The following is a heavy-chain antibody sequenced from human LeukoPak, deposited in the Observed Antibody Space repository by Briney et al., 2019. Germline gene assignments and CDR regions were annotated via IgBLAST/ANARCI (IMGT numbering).Heavy chain of an antibody. J-gene: IGHJ4*02. D-gene: IGHD6-19*01. Sequence: SGTLSLTCIVSGGSIGSLNLWSRLRQPPGKGLEWIGEMYLGGTTNFNPSLKSRVTILIDKSKNQLSLQLTSVTAADTAVYYCAGLEGRYSTDWFYFFDYWGQGALVTVSS. CDR1: GGSIGSLNL. CDR2: MYLGGTT. CDR3: AGLEGRYSTDWFYFFDY. V-gene: IGHV4-4*02.